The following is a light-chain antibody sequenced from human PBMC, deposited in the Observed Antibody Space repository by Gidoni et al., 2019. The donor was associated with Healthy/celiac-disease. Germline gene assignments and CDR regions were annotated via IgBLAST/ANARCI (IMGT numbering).Light chain of an antibody. J-gene: IGLJ2*01. V-gene: IGLV2-14*01. CDR3: SSYTSSSVVV. CDR2: DVS. Sequence: QSVLTQPASVSGSPGQSITISCTGTSSDVGGYNYVSWYQQHPGKAPKLMIYDVSNRPSGVSNRFSGSKSGNTASLTISGLQAEDEADYCCSSYTSSSVVVFGGGTKLTVL. CDR1: SSDVGGYNY.